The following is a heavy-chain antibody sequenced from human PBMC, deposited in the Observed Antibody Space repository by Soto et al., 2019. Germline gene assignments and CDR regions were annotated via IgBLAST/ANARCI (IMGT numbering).Heavy chain of an antibody. Sequence: GGSLRLSCVASGFVFSDYAMSWVRQAPGKGLEWVSAISAGGSDTYYADSVKGRFTVSRVNSESTLYLQMNTLRAEDTAIYYCASVPIWCGSSSCYTEGFDSWGQGTLVTVSS. CDR3: ASVPIWCGSSSCYTEGFDS. D-gene: IGHD2-2*01. J-gene: IGHJ4*02. CDR2: ISAGGSDT. CDR1: GFVFSDYA. V-gene: IGHV3-23*01.